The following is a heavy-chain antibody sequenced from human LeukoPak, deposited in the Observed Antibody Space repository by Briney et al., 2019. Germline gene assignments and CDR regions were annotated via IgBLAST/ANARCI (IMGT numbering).Heavy chain of an antibody. CDR3: ARDPYDTSANDAFDI. CDR2: IYTSGST. Sequence: SQTLSLTCTVSGGSISSGTYYWNWIRQPAGTGLEWIGRIYTSGSTNYNPSLKGRVTISMDTSKNQFSLKLTSVTAADTAMYYCARDPYDTSANDAFDIWGQGTMVSVSS. CDR1: GGSISSGTYY. V-gene: IGHV4-61*02. J-gene: IGHJ3*02. D-gene: IGHD3-22*01.